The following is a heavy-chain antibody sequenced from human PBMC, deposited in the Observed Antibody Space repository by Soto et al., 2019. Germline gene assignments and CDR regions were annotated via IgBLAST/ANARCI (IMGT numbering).Heavy chain of an antibody. CDR2: ISAYNGNT. D-gene: IGHD5-12*01. V-gene: IGHV1-18*01. CDR3: ARDREDSGYPREYGAFDI. J-gene: IGHJ3*02. Sequence: ASVKVSCKASGYTFTSYGISWVRQAPGQGLEWMGWISAYNGNTNYAQKLQGRVTMTTDTSTSTAYMELRSLRSDDTAVYYCARDREDSGYPREYGAFDIWGQGTMVTVSS. CDR1: GYTFTSYG.